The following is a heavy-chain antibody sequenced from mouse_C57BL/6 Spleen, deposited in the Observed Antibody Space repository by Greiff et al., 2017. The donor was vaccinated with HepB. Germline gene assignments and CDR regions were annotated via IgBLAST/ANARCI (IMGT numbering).Heavy chain of an antibody. D-gene: IGHD2-2*01. J-gene: IGHJ3*01. Sequence: EVHLVESGGGLVKPGGSLKLSCAASGFTFSSYAMSWVRQTPEKRLEWVATISDGGSYTYYPDNVKGRFTISRDNAKNNLYLQMSHLKSEDTAMYYCASRWLEAWFAYWGQGTLVTVSA. CDR1: GFTFSSYA. V-gene: IGHV5-4*03. CDR2: ISDGGSYT. CDR3: ASRWLEAWFAY.